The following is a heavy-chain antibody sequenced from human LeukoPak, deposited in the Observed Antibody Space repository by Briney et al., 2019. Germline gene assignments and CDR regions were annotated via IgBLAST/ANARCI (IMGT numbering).Heavy chain of an antibody. CDR2: ISAYNGNT. V-gene: IGHV1-18*01. CDR1: GYTFTSYG. D-gene: IGHD3-22*01. Sequence: ASVKVSCKASGYTFTSYGISWVRQAPGQGLEWMGWISAYNGNTNYAQKLQGRVTMTTDTSTSTAYMELRSLRSDDTAVYYCARSHYYDSSGYYYPAPSSFDYWGQGTLVTVSS. CDR3: ARSHYYDSSGYYYPAPSSFDY. J-gene: IGHJ4*02.